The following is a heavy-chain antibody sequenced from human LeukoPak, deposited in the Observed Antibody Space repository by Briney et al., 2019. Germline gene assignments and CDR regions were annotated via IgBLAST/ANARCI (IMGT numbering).Heavy chain of an antibody. V-gene: IGHV1-2*02. D-gene: IGHD1-26*01. Sequence: SVTVSCKPSGYTFTGYYMHWVRQAPGQGLEWMGWINPNSGGTNYAQKFQGRVTMTRDTSISTAYMELNRLRSDDTAVYYCARSRSGRLRLDYWGQGTLVTVSS. J-gene: IGHJ4*02. CDR3: ARSRSGRLRLDY. CDR1: GYTFTGYY. CDR2: INPNSGGT.